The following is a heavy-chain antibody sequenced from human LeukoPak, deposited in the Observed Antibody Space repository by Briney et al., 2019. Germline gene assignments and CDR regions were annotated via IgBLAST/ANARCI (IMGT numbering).Heavy chain of an antibody. V-gene: IGHV3-21*01. CDR3: ARGLSGSMVY. CDR2: ISSSSSYI. J-gene: IGHJ4*02. D-gene: IGHD3-10*01. CDR1: GFTFSSYS. Sequence: GGSMRLSCAASGFTFSSYSMNWVRQAPGKGLEWVSSISSSSSYIYYADSVKGRFTISRDNAKNSLYLQMNSLRAEDAAVYYCARGLSGSMVYWGQGTLVTVSS.